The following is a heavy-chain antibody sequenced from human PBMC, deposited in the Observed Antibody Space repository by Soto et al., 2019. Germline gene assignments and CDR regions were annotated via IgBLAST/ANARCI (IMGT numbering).Heavy chain of an antibody. CDR2: IYYSGST. J-gene: IGHJ4*02. CDR3: ARLPYYYDSSGYYRTAFDY. CDR1: GGSISSSSYY. Sequence: ASETLSLTCTVSGGSISSSSYYWGWIRQPPGKGLEWIGSIYYSGSTYYNPSLKSRVTISVDTSKNQFSLKLSSVTAADTAVYYCARLPYYYDSSGYYRTAFDYWGQGTLVTVSS. V-gene: IGHV4-39*01. D-gene: IGHD3-22*01.